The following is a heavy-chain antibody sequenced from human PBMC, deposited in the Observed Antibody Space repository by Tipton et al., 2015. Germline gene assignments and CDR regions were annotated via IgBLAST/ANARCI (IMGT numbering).Heavy chain of an antibody. V-gene: IGHV3-9*01. CDR2: ISWNGGST. D-gene: IGHD6-13*01. CDR3: AKDFRSSSWSSYFYGLDV. Sequence: SLRLSCAASGFTFEDFAMHWVRKTPGKGLEWVSGISWNGGSTGYGDSVKGRFTISRDNGKNFLYLQMNSLRAEDTALYYCAKDFRSSSWSSYFYGLDVWGQGTTVTVS. CDR1: GFTFEDFA. J-gene: IGHJ6*02.